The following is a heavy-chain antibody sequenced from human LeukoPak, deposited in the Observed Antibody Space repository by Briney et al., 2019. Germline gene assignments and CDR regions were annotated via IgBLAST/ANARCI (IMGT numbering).Heavy chain of an antibody. V-gene: IGHV4-34*01. J-gene: IGHJ4*02. D-gene: IGHD3-10*01. CDR3: ARGQGGEWYYYFDY. CDR2: INHSGST. CDR1: GGSFSGYY. Sequence: PSETLSLTCAVYGGSFSGYYWSWIRQPPGEGLEWIGEINHSGSTNYNPSLKSRVTISVDTSKNQFSLKLSSVTAADTAVYYCARGQGGEWYYYFDYWGQGTLVTVSS.